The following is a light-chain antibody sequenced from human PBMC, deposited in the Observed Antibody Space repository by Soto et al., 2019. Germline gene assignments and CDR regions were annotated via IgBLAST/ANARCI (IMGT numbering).Light chain of an antibody. CDR3: QHYNSYSEA. CDR1: QSISRY. Sequence: DIQMTQSPSTLSASVGDRVTITCRASQSISRYLNWYQQRPGKAPKFLIYAASNLQIGVPSRFSGSGFGTDFTLTISSLQPEDFATYYCQHYNSYSEAFGQGTKVDIK. CDR2: AAS. V-gene: IGKV1-39*01. J-gene: IGKJ1*01.